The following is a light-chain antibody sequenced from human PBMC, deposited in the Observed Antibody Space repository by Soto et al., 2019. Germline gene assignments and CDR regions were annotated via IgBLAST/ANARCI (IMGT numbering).Light chain of an antibody. Sequence: EIVLTQSPAPLSLSPGERATLSCRASQSVSSYLAWYQQKPGQAPRLLIYDASNRATGIPARFSGSGSGTDVTLTISSLEPEDFAVYYCQQRSNWPPTFGPGTKVDSK. CDR3: QQRSNWPPT. J-gene: IGKJ3*01. CDR2: DAS. V-gene: IGKV3-11*01. CDR1: QSVSSY.